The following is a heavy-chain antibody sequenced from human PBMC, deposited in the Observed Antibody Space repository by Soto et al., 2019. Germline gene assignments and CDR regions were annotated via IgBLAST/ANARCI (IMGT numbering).Heavy chain of an antibody. CDR3: ASTEDFFDY. V-gene: IGHV4-31*03. CDR1: GVSLTSGSYY. CDR2: IFYSVST. J-gene: IGHJ4*03. Sequence: QVQLQESGPGLVKPSQTLSLTCSVSGVSLTSGSYYWRWIRQHPGKVLEWIGYIFYSVSTDYNPSLQSRVNISVDTSKNQFSLKLSSVTAEDTDVYYGASTEDFFDYWGHGTMGTVTP.